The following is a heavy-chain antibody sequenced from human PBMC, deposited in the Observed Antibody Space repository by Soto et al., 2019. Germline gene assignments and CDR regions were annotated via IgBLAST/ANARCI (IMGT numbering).Heavy chain of an antibody. CDR2: IIPIFGTA. J-gene: IGHJ4*02. Sequence: RASVKVSCKASGGTFSSYAISWVRQAPGQGLEWMGGIIPIFGTANYAQKFQGRVTITADESTSTAYMELSSLRSEDTAVYYCALLGVMTTGGYWGQGTLVTVSS. CDR1: GGTFSSYA. V-gene: IGHV1-69*13. CDR3: ALLGVMTTGGY. D-gene: IGHD4-17*01.